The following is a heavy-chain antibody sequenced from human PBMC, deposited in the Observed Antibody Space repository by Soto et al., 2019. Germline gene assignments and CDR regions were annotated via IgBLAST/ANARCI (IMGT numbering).Heavy chain of an antibody. J-gene: IGHJ6*01. Sequence: GESLRLSCAASGFTFSGYAMSWVRQAPGKGLEWVSAISGSGGSTYYADSVKGRFTISRDNSKNTLYLQMNSLRAEDTAVYYCAKGGGXSSGYYSGVYYYYGMDVWGQGTTVTVSS. V-gene: IGHV3-23*01. CDR3: AKGGGXSSGYYSGVYYYYGMDV. D-gene: IGHD3-22*01. CDR1: GFTFSGYA. CDR2: ISGSGGST.